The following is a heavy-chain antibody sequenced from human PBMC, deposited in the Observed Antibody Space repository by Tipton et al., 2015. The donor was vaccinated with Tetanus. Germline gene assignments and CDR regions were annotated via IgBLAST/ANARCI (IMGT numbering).Heavy chain of an antibody. CDR2: IDQHGNA. D-gene: IGHD2-21*01. CDR3: ARELIEAFDYHGLDV. CDR1: GGSISSFY. J-gene: IGHJ6*02. Sequence: TLSLTCTVSGGSISSFYWNWIRQPPGQGLEWIADIDQHGNANYNPYLQIRVSISVDTSKNHFSLQLAFVTAADTAIDHCARELIEAFDYHGLDVWGPGTTVTVSS. V-gene: IGHV4-59*01.